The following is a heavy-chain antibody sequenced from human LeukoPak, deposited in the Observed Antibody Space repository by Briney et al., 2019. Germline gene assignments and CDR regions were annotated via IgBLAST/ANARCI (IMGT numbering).Heavy chain of an antibody. V-gene: IGHV3-30*03. CDR1: GFTFSSYG. J-gene: IGHJ6*04. Sequence: PGGSLRLSCAASGFTFSSYGMHWVRQAPGKGLEWVAVISYDGSNKYYADPVKGRFTISRDNSKNTLYLQMNSLRAEDTAVYYCARDRESAGGYYYYGMDVWGKGTTVTVSS. CDR2: ISYDGSNK. CDR3: ARDRESAGGYYYYGMDV.